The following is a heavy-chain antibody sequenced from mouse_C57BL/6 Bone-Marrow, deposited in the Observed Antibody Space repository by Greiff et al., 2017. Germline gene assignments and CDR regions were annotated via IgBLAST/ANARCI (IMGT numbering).Heavy chain of an antibody. CDR2: IDPETGGT. J-gene: IGHJ3*01. V-gene: IGHV1-15*01. CDR1: GYTFTDYE. D-gene: IGHD1-1*01. CDR3: TRPTTVQFAY. Sequence: VQLQQSGAELVRPGASVTLSCKASGYTFTDYEMHWVKQTPVHGLEWIGAIDPETGGTAYNQKFKGKAILTADKSSSTAYMELRSLTSEDSAVYYCTRPTTVQFAYWGQGTLGTVAA.